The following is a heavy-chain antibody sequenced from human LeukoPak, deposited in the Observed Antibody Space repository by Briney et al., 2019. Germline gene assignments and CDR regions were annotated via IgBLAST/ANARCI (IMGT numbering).Heavy chain of an antibody. D-gene: IGHD6-6*01. Sequence: GGSLRLSCAASGFIFNDYNMHWVRQAPGKGLEWVSLISWDGYTTYYADSVKGRFTISRDNSKNSLYLQMNRLRTEDTALYYCAKVNRAYSSSSSLNFDSWGQGTLVTDSS. CDR1: GFIFNDYN. CDR2: ISWDGYTT. V-gene: IGHV3-43*01. J-gene: IGHJ4*02. CDR3: AKVNRAYSSSSSLNFDS.